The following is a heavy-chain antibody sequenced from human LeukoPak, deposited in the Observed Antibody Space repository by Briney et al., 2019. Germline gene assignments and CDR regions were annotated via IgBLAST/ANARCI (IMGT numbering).Heavy chain of an antibody. CDR3: AKGQKSYRFDP. CDR2: ISGSGDST. V-gene: IGHV3-23*01. Sequence: GGTLRLSCAASGFTFSSYGMSWVRQAPGKGLEWVSAISGSGDSTFYADSVKGRFTISRDNSNNTLYLQMNSLRAEDTAVYYCAKGQKSYRFDPWGQGTLVTVSS. J-gene: IGHJ5*02. D-gene: IGHD2-2*02. CDR1: GFTFSSYG.